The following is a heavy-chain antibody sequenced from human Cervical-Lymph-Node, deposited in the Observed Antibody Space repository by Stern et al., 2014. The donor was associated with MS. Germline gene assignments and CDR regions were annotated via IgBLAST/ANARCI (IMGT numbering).Heavy chain of an antibody. CDR1: GFTFSAYA. CDR3: ARDYYYGSGSYYSGGVDV. Sequence: VQLVESGGGVVQPGRSLRLSCAASGFTFSAYAMHWVRQAPGKGLEWVAVIWSDGRDQYYADSVKGRFTISRDNSKKTLYLQMNSLRAEDTAVFYCARDYYYGSGSYYSGGVDVWGQGTTVTVSS. J-gene: IGHJ6*02. CDR2: IWSDGRDQ. D-gene: IGHD3-10*01. V-gene: IGHV3-33*01.